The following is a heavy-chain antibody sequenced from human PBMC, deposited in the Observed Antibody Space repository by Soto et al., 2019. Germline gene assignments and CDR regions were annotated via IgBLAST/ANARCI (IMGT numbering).Heavy chain of an antibody. J-gene: IGHJ3*02. D-gene: IGHD1-1*01. Sequence: PSQTLSLTCAISGDSGSSISVVGDWIRQSPSRGLEWLGRTYYRSKWTNDYALSVEGRITINPDTSKNQFSLQLNSLTPEDTDVYYCARGYAFDIWGQGTMVTVSS. CDR2: TYYRSKWTN. V-gene: IGHV6-1*01. CDR1: GDSGSSISVV. CDR3: ARGYAFDI.